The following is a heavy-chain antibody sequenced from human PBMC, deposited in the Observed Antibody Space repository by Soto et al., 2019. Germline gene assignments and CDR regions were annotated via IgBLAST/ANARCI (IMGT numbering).Heavy chain of an antibody. V-gene: IGHV4-61*02. Sequence: SETLSLTCTVSGDSISSSSYFWSWIRQPAGKGLEWIGRIYSSGSANYNPSLQSRATISVDTSKNQFSLKLYSVTAADTAMYYCARYRAGHLDYWGQGTLVTVSS. CDR3: ARYRAGHLDY. J-gene: IGHJ4*02. CDR1: GDSISSSSYF. CDR2: IYSSGSA.